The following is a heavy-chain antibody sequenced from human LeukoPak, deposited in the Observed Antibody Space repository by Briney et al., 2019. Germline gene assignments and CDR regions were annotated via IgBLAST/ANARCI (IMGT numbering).Heavy chain of an antibody. D-gene: IGHD4-23*01. V-gene: IGHV4-38-2*02. Sequence: SETLSLTCTVSGYSISSGYYWGWIRQPPGKGLEWIGSIYHSGSTYYNPSLKSRVTISVDTSKNQFSLKLSSVTAADTAVYYCARVGVDYSGNIIKYYFDYWGQGTLVTVSS. CDR2: IYHSGST. J-gene: IGHJ4*02. CDR3: ARVGVDYSGNIIKYYFDY. CDR1: GYSISSGYY.